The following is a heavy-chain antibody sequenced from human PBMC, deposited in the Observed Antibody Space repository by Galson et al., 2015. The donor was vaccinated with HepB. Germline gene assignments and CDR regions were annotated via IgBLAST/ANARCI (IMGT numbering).Heavy chain of an antibody. J-gene: IGHJ6*03. CDR1: GGTFSSYA. CDR2: IIPILGIA. V-gene: IGHV1-69*10. D-gene: IGHD2-2*01. CDR3: AREYCSSTSCYYYYMDV. Sequence: SVKVSCKASGGTFSSYAISWVRQAPGQGLEWMGGIIPILGIANYAQKFQGRVTITADKSTSTAYMELSSLRSEDTAVYYCAREYCSSTSCYYYYMDVWGKGTTVTVSS.